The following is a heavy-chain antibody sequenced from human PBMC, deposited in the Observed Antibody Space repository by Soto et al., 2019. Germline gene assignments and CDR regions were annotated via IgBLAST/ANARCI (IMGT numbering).Heavy chain of an antibody. Sequence: QVQLVESGGGVVQPGRSLRLSCAASGFTFSSYAMHWVRQAPGKGLEWVAVISYDGSNKYYADSVKGRFTISRDNSKNTLYLQMNSLRAEDTAVYYCAREIERLLGYWGQGTLVTVS. V-gene: IGHV3-30-3*01. D-gene: IGHD3-3*01. CDR1: GFTFSSYA. CDR3: AREIERLLGY. CDR2: ISYDGSNK. J-gene: IGHJ4*02.